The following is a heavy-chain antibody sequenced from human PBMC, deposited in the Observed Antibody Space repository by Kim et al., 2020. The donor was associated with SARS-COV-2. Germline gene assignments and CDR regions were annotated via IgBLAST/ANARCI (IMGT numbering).Heavy chain of an antibody. J-gene: IGHJ3*02. V-gene: IGHV3-64D*09. CDR2: ISSNGGST. CDR1: GFTFSSYA. CDR3: VKPGAARYGGDFDI. D-gene: IGHD3-10*01. Sequence: GGSLRLSCSASGFTFSSYAMHWVRQAPGKGLEYVSAISSNGGSTYYADSVKGRFTISRDNSKNTLYLQMSRLRAEDTAVYYCVKPGAARYGGDFDIWGQGTMVTVSS.